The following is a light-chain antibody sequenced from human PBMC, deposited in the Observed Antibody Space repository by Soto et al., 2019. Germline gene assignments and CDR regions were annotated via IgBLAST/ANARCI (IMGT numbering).Light chain of an antibody. Sequence: EIVLTQSPATLSLSPGERATLSCRASQSVSSYLAWYQQKPGLAPRLLIYDASNRATGIPARFSGSGSGTDFTLTISSLEPEDFAVYYCQQRSNWPAALTFGGGTKVEIK. J-gene: IGKJ4*01. CDR1: QSVSSY. V-gene: IGKV3-11*01. CDR3: QQRSNWPAALT. CDR2: DAS.